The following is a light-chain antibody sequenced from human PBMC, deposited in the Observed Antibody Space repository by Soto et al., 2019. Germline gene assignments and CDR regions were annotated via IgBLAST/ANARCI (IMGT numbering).Light chain of an antibody. CDR2: EAL. J-gene: IGKJ4*02. CDR1: RSISTY. V-gene: IGKV3-11*01. CDR3: QHRNNWPLT. Sequence: ETVLTQSPATLSLSPGERATLSCRASRSISTYLAWYQQKPGQAPRLLIYEALNRATGIPARFSGSGSGTDFTLTISSLEPEDFAVYYCQHRNNWPLTFGGGTKVESK.